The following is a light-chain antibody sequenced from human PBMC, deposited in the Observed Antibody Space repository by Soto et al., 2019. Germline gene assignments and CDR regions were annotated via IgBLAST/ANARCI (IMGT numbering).Light chain of an antibody. CDR1: SSDFGSYKF. J-gene: IGLJ1*01. Sequence: QSALTQPASVSGSPGQSVTISCTGTSSDFGSYKFVSWYQHHPGTVPKVIIYETSKRPSGVSDRFSGSKSGNTASLTISGLQAEDEADYYCFSFTSTNTQVFGSGTKLTVL. CDR3: FSFTSTNTQV. CDR2: ETS. V-gene: IGLV2-23*01.